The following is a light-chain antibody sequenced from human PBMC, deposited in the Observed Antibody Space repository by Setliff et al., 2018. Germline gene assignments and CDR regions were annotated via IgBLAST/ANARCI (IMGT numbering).Light chain of an antibody. CDR3: ASKTGPGTEV. CDR1: FGAYGSAY. V-gene: IGLV2-14*03. J-gene: IGLJ1*01. CDR2: DVN. Sequence: QSVLTQPASVSGSPEQSITISCTGEFGAYGSAYVSWYQQHPDKAPKLIIYDVNNRPSGISHRFSGPNSANTASLTISGLQAEDEAEYFCASKTGPGTEVFGTGTKVTVL.